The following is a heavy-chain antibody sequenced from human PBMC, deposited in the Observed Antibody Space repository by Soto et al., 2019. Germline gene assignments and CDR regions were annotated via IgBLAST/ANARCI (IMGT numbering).Heavy chain of an antibody. CDR3: ARFNDYVWGSYRYYYYYGMDV. V-gene: IGHV1-69*02. CDR2: IIPILGIA. Sequence: QVQLVQSGAEVNKPGSSVKVSCKASGGTFSIYTISWVRQAPGQGLEWMRRIIPILGIANYAQKFQGRVTITADKSTSTAYMELSSLSSEDTAVYYCARFNDYVWGSYRYYYYYGMDVWGQGTTVTVSS. D-gene: IGHD3-16*02. J-gene: IGHJ6*02. CDR1: GGTFSIYT.